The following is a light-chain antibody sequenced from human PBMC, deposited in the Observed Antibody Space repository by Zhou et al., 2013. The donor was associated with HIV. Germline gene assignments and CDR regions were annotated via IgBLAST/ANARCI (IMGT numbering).Light chain of an antibody. J-gene: IGKJ4*01. CDR3: QQYGSSPLT. CDR1: QSVSNSY. V-gene: IGKV3-20*01. CDR2: GAS. Sequence: EIVLTQSPGTLSLSPGERATLSCRASQSVSNSYLAWYQQIPGQAPRLLIYGASSRATGIPDRFSGSGSGTDFTLTISRLDPEDFAVYYCQQYGSSPLTFGGGTKVEIK.